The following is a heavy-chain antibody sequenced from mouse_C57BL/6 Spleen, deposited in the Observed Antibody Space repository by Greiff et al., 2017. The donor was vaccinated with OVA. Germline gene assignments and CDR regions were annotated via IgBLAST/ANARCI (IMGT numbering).Heavy chain of an antibody. CDR3: ARGTTVVTTFDY. V-gene: IGHV1-82*01. CDR1: GYAFSSSW. D-gene: IGHD1-1*01. CDR2: IYPGDGDT. J-gene: IGHJ2*01. Sequence: VQLQQSGPELVKPGASVKISCKASGYAFSSSWMNWVKQRPGKGLEWIGRIYPGDGDTNYNGKFKGKATLTADKSSSTAYMQLSSLTSEDSAVYFCARGTTVVTTFDYWGQGTTLTVSS.